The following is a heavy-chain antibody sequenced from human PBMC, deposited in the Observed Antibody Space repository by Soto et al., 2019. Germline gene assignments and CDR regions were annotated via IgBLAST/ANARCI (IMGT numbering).Heavy chain of an antibody. CDR2: ISYDGSNK. V-gene: IGHV3-30*18. Sequence: GGALRLSWAASGFTFSSYGMHWVRQAPGKGLEWVAVISYDGSNKYYADSVKGRFTISRDNSKNTLYLQMNSLRAEDTAVYYCAKDSKKWSSPGGIDVWRQRPTVPAS. CDR3: AKDSKKWSSPGGIDV. CDR1: GFTFSSYG. J-gene: IGHJ6*02. D-gene: IGHD2-15*01.